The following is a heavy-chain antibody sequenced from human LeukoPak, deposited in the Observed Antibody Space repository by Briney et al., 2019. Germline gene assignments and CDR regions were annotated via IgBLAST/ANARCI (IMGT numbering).Heavy chain of an antibody. V-gene: IGHV1-69*13. J-gene: IGHJ4*02. CDR3: ARGEVPPHYFDY. Sequence: SVKVSCKASGGTFGSYAISWVRQAPGQGLEWMGGIIPMFDTANYVEKFQGRVTITADESTSTAYMELSSLRSEDTAVYYCARGEVPPHYFDYWGQGTLVTVSS. CDR1: GGTFGSYA. CDR2: IIPMFDTA.